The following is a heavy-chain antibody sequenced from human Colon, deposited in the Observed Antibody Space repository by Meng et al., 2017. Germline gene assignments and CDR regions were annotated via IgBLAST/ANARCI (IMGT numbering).Heavy chain of an antibody. CDR3: ARGSGTLRHFDY. J-gene: IGHJ4*02. CDR1: GGSISNGFFF. CDR2: VSHTGST. D-gene: IGHD1-26*01. Sequence: QGQLQESGPGLVKPSQTLSLTCTVSGGSISNGFFFWSWIRQHPLKGLEWIGSVSHTGSTSYNPSIQSLVTISRDTPKNQFSLNLTSVTAADTAVYFCARGSGTLRHFDYWGQGTLVTSPQ. V-gene: IGHV4-31*01.